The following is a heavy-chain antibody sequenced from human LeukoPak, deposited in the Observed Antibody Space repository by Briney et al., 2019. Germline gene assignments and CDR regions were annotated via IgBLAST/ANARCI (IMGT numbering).Heavy chain of an antibody. CDR3: ARDRPNYYGSDGHYYRRDGDY. Sequence: GGSLRLSCAASAFTFSIYAMSWVRQAPGKGLQWVSSITSRGESTWYVDSVKGRFTITRDNSENTLYLQMHSLRAEDTAVYYCARDRPNYYGSDGHYYRRDGDYWGRGTLVSVAS. D-gene: IGHD3-22*01. CDR1: AFTFSIYA. V-gene: IGHV3-23*01. J-gene: IGHJ4*02. CDR2: ITSRGEST.